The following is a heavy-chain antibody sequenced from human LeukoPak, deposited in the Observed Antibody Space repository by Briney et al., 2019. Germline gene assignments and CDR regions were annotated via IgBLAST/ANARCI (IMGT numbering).Heavy chain of an antibody. J-gene: IGHJ6*02. CDR1: GLTFSSYA. CDR2: LSNTGIAT. Sequence: GGSLRLSCAASGLTFSSYAMSWVRQAPGKGLEWVSTLSNTGIATYYADSVKGRFTISRDNYENTLLLQMNYLRAEDTAIYYCAKVPYSDYGSGRPPFMDVWGQGTTVAVSS. V-gene: IGHV3-23*01. D-gene: IGHD3-10*01. CDR3: AKVPYSDYGSGRPPFMDV.